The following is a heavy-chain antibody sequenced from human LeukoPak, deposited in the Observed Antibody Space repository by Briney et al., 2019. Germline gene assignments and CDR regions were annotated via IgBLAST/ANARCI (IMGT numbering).Heavy chain of an antibody. J-gene: IGHJ4*02. Sequence: GGSLRLSCAASGFTFSSYDMHWVRQAPGQGLEWVTFIRYDASNKYYADSVKGRFTISRDNSGNTLYLQMNSLGDEDTAVYYCARYCSGGSCYLHWGQGTLVTVSS. CDR3: ARYCSGGSCYLH. CDR2: IRYDASNK. CDR1: GFTFSSYD. V-gene: IGHV3-30*02. D-gene: IGHD2-15*01.